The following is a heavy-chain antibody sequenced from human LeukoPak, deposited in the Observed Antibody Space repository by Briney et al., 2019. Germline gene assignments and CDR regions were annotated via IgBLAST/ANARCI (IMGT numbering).Heavy chain of an antibody. J-gene: IGHJ4*02. CDR2: INHSGST. CDR1: GGSFSGYY. V-gene: IGHV4-34*01. CDR3: ARALPSSSDPFDY. D-gene: IGHD6-6*01. Sequence: SETLSLTCAVHGGSFSGYYWSWIRQPPGKGLEWIGEINHSGSTNYNPSLKSRVTISVDTSKNQFSLKLSSVTAADTAVYYCARALPSSSDPFDYWGQGTLVTVSS.